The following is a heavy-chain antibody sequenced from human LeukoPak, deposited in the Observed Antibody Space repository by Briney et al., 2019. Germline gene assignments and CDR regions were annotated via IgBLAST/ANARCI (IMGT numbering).Heavy chain of an antibody. CDR3: ARDDCSSTSCYTVWSWRSRSPDAY. CDR1: GFTFSRYA. J-gene: IGHJ4*02. D-gene: IGHD2-2*02. CDR2: ISYDGNNE. Sequence: PGRSLRLSCAASGFTFSRYAMHWVRQAPGKGLEWVAVISYDGNNEYFADPVRGRFAISRDNSKNTLYLQMNSLRAEDTAVYYCARDDCSSTSCYTVWSWRSRSPDAYWGQGTLVTVSS. V-gene: IGHV3-30*01.